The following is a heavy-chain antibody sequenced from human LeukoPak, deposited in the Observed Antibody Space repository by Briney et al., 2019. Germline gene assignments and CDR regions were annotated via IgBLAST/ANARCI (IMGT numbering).Heavy chain of an antibody. CDR2: ISGSGDST. V-gene: IGHV3-23*01. CDR3: ATYYGDKPDY. D-gene: IGHD4-17*01. CDR1: GFTLNSYA. Sequence: GGSLRLSCAASGFTLNSYAVNWVRQAPGRGLEWVSAISGSGDSTHYADSVKGRFTISRDNSKNTLYLQMNSLRAEDTAVYYCATYYGDKPDYWGQGTLVTVSS. J-gene: IGHJ4*02.